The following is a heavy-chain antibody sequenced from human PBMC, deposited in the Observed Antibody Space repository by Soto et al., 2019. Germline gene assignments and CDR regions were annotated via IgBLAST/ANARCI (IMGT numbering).Heavy chain of an antibody. V-gene: IGHV3-64D*06. D-gene: IGHD6-13*01. CDR2: ISSNGGST. J-gene: IGHJ4*02. CDR1: GFTFRSYA. CDR3: VKDQPGIAAAGLDY. Sequence: GGSLRLSCSASGFTFRSYAMHWVRQAPGKGLEYVSAISSNGGSTSYADSVKGRFTISRDNSKNTLYLQMSSLRAEDTAVYYCVKDQPGIAAAGLDYWGQGTLVTVS.